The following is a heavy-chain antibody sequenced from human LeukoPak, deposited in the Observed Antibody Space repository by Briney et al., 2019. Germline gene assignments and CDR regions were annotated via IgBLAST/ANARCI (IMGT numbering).Heavy chain of an antibody. CDR3: ARDFEVWDYDFWSGYPYYFDY. J-gene: IGHJ4*02. CDR2: IYTSGST. V-gene: IGHV4-4*07. D-gene: IGHD3-3*01. CDR1: GGSISSYY. Sequence: PSETLSLTCTVSGGSISSYYWSWIRQPAGKGLEWIGRIYTSGSTNYNPSLKSRVTMSVDTSKNQFSLKLSSVTAAGTAVYYCARDFEVWDYDFWSGYPYYFDYWGQGTLVTVSS.